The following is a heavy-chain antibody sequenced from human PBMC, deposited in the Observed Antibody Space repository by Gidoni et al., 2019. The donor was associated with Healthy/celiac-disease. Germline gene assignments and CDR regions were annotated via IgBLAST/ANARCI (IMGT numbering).Heavy chain of an antibody. CDR2: INWNGGST. D-gene: IGHD5-18*01. Sequence: EVQLVESGGGVVRPGGSLRPSWAASGFPFDDYGMSLVRQAPGKGLGWVSGINWNGGSTGYADSVKGRFTISRDNAKNSLYLQMNSLRSEDTALYHCATHLDTAPYPPLGYWGQGTLVTVSS. CDR1: GFPFDDYG. J-gene: IGHJ4*02. CDR3: ATHLDTAPYPPLGY. V-gene: IGHV3-20*01.